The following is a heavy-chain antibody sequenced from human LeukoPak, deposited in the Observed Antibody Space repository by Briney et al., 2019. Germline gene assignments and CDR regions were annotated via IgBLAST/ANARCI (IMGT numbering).Heavy chain of an antibody. J-gene: IGHJ4*02. CDR1: GFTFSSYW. V-gene: IGHV3-74*01. CDR3: ARVSYPSNLGIAAADDY. Sequence: QPGGSLRVSCAASGFTFSSYWMHWVRQAPGKGLVWVSRINSDGSSTSYADSVKGRFTISRDNAKNTLYLQMNSLRAEDTAVYYCARVSYPSNLGIAAADDYWGQGTLVTVSS. D-gene: IGHD6-13*01. CDR2: INSDGSST.